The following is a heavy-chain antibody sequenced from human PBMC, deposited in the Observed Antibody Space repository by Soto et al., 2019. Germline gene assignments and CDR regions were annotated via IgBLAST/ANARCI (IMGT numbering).Heavy chain of an antibody. CDR1: CASISGFY. CDR3: VRDGTKTLRDWFDP. CDR2: IYATGTT. D-gene: IGHD1-1*01. J-gene: IGHJ5*02. V-gene: IGHV4-4*07. Sequence: SETLSVTCTVSCASISGFYWSWIRKSAGKGLEWIGRIYATGTTDYNPSLKSRVMMSVDTSKKQFSLKLRSVTAADTAVYYCVRDGTKTLRDWFDPWGQGISVTVSS.